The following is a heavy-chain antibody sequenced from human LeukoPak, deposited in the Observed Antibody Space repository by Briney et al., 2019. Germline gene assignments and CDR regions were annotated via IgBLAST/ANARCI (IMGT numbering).Heavy chain of an antibody. Sequence: SETLSLTCTVSGGSIISYYWSWIRQPPGKGLEWIGYIYTSGSTNYNPSLKSRVTISVDTSKNQFSLKLSSVTAADTAVYYCARLVDNWFDPWGQGTLVTVSS. CDR2: IYTSGST. V-gene: IGHV4-4*09. CDR1: GGSIISYY. D-gene: IGHD6-6*01. J-gene: IGHJ5*02. CDR3: ARLVDNWFDP.